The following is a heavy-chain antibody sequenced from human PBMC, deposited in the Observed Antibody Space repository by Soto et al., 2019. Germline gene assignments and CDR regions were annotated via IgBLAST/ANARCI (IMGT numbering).Heavy chain of an antibody. V-gene: IGHV1-69*01. CDR2: INTLFETT. Sequence: QVQLVQSGPEVKKPGTSVKVSCKASGVTVNRFAVTWVRQAPGQGFQWLGGINTLFETTNHAQNFQVRATITEDESTTTSYLELRGLASEDAAVYYCARGYGGYFDDWGQGTLVIVSS. D-gene: IGHD4-17*01. CDR3: ARGYGGYFDD. CDR1: GVTVNRFA. J-gene: IGHJ4*02.